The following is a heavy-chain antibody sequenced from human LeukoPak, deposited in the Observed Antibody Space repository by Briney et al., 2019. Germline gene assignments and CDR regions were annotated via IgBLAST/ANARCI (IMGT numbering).Heavy chain of an antibody. D-gene: IGHD6-19*01. CDR1: GFTFSSYS. V-gene: IGHV3-21*01. CDR3: ARAHRYSSGWPHFDY. J-gene: IGHJ4*02. CDR2: LIRSAIYI. Sequence: PGGSLRLSCAASGFTFSSYSMNWVRQAPGKGLEWCSSLIRSAIYIFYADSVKGRFTISRDNAKNSLYLEMNSLRAEDTAVYYCARAHRYSSGWPHFDYWGQGTLVTVSS.